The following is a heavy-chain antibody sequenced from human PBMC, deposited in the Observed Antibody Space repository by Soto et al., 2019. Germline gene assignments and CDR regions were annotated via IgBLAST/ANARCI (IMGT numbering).Heavy chain of an antibody. V-gene: IGHV4-34*01. CDR2: INHSGST. D-gene: IGHD6-19*01. J-gene: IGHJ4*02. CDR1: GGSFSGYY. Sequence: SETLSLTCAVYGGSFSGYYWSWIRQPPGKGLEWIGEINHSGSTNYNPSLKSRVTISVDTSKNQFSLKLSSVTAADTAVYYCARGLYSSGRFDYWGQGTLVTVSS. CDR3: ARGLYSSGRFDY.